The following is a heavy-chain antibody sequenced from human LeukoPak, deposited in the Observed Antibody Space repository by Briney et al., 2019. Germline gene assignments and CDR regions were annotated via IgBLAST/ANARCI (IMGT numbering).Heavy chain of an antibody. D-gene: IGHD3-10*01. J-gene: IGHJ4*02. CDR1: GYTFTAYY. CDR2: INPNSGDT. V-gene: IGHV1-2*02. Sequence: GASVKVSCKASGYTFTAYYMHWVRQAPGQGLEWVGWINPNSGDTNSSQKLQDRVTLTRDTSISTAYMELSSLTSDDTAVYYCARAYGSGTSYHPDYWGQGTLVTVSS. CDR3: ARAYGSGTSYHPDY.